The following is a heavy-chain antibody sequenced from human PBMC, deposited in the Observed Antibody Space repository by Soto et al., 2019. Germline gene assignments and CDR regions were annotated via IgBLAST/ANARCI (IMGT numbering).Heavy chain of an antibody. J-gene: IGHJ6*02. CDR1: GYTFTDYY. D-gene: IGHD6-13*01. CDR2: INPNSGGT. Sequence: ASVKVSCKASGYTFTDYYIHLVRQAPGQGLEWMGWINPNSGGTKYAQRFQGRVTMTRDTSITTARMDLIRLNSDDTAVYYCARAGIAAAGSGEFAMDVWGQGTTVTVSS. V-gene: IGHV1-2*02. CDR3: ARAGIAAAGSGEFAMDV.